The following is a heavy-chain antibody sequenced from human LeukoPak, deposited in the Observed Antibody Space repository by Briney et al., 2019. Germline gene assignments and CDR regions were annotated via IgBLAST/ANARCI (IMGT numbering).Heavy chain of an antibody. D-gene: IGHD2-15*01. Sequence: PWGSLRLSCAASGFTFSSYWMSWVRQAPGKGLECVSYISSSGFNIYYADSVKGRFTISRDNAINSLYLQMNSLRAEDTAVYYCAGQSRLGYCSGGSCYSHPFDPWGQGTLVTVSS. J-gene: IGHJ5*02. CDR1: GFTFSSYW. CDR3: AGQSRLGYCSGGSCYSHPFDP. V-gene: IGHV3-48*04. CDR2: ISSSGFNI.